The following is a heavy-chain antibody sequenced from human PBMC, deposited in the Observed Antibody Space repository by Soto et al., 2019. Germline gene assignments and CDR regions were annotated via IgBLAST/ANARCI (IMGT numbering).Heavy chain of an antibody. CDR3: ARLEGLATISYYVDF. J-gene: IGHJ4*02. V-gene: IGHV4-39*01. CDR2: IYYRGNA. D-gene: IGHD3-9*01. CDR1: DDSINSDKYY. Sequence: QLQLQESGPGLVKPSETLSLTCSVSDDSINSDKYYWGWIRQPPGKGLEWIGSIYYRGNAYYNPSLQARGTIALDKSRSQCSLKLNSVTAADSAVYFCARLEGLATISYYVDFGGPGALVTVSS.